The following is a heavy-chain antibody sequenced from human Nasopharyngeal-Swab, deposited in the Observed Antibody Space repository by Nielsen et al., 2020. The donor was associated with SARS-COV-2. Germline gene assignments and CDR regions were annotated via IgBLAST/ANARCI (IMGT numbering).Heavy chain of an antibody. Sequence: GGSLRLSCAASGFTFSSYAMHWVRQAPGKGLEWVAVISYDGSNKYYADSVKGRFTISRDNSKNTLYLQMNSLRAEDTAVYYCARGLVRYFDWLLAPLDYWGQGTLVTVSS. D-gene: IGHD3-9*01. J-gene: IGHJ4*02. CDR1: GFTFSSYA. V-gene: IGHV3-30-3*01. CDR3: ARGLVRYFDWLLAPLDY. CDR2: ISYDGSNK.